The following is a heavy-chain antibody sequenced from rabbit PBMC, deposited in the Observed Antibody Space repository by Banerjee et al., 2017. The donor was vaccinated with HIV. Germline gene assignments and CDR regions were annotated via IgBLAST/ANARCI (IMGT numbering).Heavy chain of an antibody. Sequence: QSLEESGGGLVKPGASLTLTCTASGIDFSSNYWIFWVRQAPGKGLEWIACIYGGSSGSTYYATWAKGRFTISKTSSTTVTLQMTSLTAADTATYFCVRALYTSNVLWGPGTLVTVS. V-gene: IGHV1S40*01. CDR1: GIDFSSNYW. J-gene: IGHJ4*01. D-gene: IGHD1-1*01. CDR2: IYGGSSGST. CDR3: VRALYTSNVL.